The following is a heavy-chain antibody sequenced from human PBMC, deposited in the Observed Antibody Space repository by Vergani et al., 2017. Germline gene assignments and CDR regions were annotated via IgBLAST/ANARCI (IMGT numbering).Heavy chain of an antibody. V-gene: IGHV5-51*01. D-gene: IGHD5-24*01. CDR1: GYSFNSYW. CDR2: IYPGDSDT. J-gene: IGHJ4*02. CDR3: ARLGKDGYKGFDY. Sequence: EVQLVQSGAEVKTPGESLKISCKGSGYSFNSYWIGWVRQMPGKGLEWVGIIYPGDSDTIYSPSFQGQVTISADKSISTAYLQWSSLKASDTAMYYWARLGKDGYKGFDYWGQGTLVTVSS.